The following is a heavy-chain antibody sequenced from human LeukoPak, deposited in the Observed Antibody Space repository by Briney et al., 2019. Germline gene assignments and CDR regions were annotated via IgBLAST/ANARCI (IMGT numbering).Heavy chain of an antibody. D-gene: IGHD6-13*01. Sequence: PSETLSLTCAVYGGSFSGYYWSWIRQPPGKGLEWIGEINHSGSTNYNPSLKSRVTISVDTSKNQFSLKLSSVTAADTAVYYCARRNKGAAAGIRSVGTKFDPWGQGTLVTVSS. CDR1: GGSFSGYY. J-gene: IGHJ5*02. CDR2: INHSGST. V-gene: IGHV4-34*01. CDR3: ARRNKGAAAGIRSVGTKFDP.